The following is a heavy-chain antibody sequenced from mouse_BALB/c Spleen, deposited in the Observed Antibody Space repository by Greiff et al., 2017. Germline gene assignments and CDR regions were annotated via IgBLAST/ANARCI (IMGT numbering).Heavy chain of an antibody. J-gene: IGHJ3*01. D-gene: IGHD2-3*01. Sequence: QVQLQQSGAELMKPGASVKISCKATGYTFSSYWIEWVKQRPGHGLEWIGEILPGSGSTNYNEKFKGKATFTADTSSNTAYMQLSSLTSEDSAVYYCARWDGYQRIFSYWGQGTLVTVSA. V-gene: IGHV1-9*01. CDR1: GYTFSSYW. CDR2: ILPGSGST. CDR3: ARWDGYQRIFSY.